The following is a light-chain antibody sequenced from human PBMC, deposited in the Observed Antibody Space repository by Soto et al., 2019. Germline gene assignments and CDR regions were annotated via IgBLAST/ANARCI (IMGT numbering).Light chain of an antibody. CDR3: QQRYSWPLT. Sequence: EIVLTQSPATLSLSPGGRATLSCRVSQNINIYLAWYQQKLGQAPRLLIYDSSIRATCIPARFSGSGSGTDFTLTISSLESEDFGVYYCQQRYSWPLTFGGGTKVEIK. V-gene: IGKV3-11*01. J-gene: IGKJ4*01. CDR1: QNINIY. CDR2: DSS.